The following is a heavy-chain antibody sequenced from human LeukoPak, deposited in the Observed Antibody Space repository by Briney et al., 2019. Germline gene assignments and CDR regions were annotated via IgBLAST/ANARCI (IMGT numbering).Heavy chain of an antibody. CDR3: ARYYYYDSSGYWRGTIDAFDI. V-gene: IGHV1-69*06. J-gene: IGHJ3*02. Sequence: GASVKVSCKASGGTFSSYAISWVRQAPGQGLEWMGGIIPIFGTANYAQKFQGRVTITADKSTSTAYMELSNLRSEDTAVYYCARYYYYDSSGYWRGTIDAFDIWGQGTMVTVSS. CDR2: IIPIFGTA. D-gene: IGHD3-22*01. CDR1: GGTFSSYA.